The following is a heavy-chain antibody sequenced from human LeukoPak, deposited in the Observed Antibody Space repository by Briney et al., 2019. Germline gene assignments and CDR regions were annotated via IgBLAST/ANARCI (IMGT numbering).Heavy chain of an antibody. CDR3: TNIVVVAAHY. Sequence: GGSLRLSCTVSGFTFGDYAMNWFRQAPGKGLEWVGFTRSKAFGGTPEYAASVKGRFTISRDDSKSIAYLQMNSLKTEDTAVYYCTNIVVVAAHYWGQGTLVTVSP. V-gene: IGHV3-49*03. J-gene: IGHJ4*02. CDR1: GFTFGDYA. D-gene: IGHD2-21*02. CDR2: TRSKAFGGTP.